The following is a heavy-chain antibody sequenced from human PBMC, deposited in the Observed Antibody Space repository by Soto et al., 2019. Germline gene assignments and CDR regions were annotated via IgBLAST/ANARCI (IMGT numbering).Heavy chain of an antibody. CDR2: ISAYNGNT. CDR1: GYTFTSYG. J-gene: IGHJ4*02. CDR3: ARENTVTTRDFDY. D-gene: IGHD4-17*01. Sequence: ASVKVSCKASGYTFTSYGIIGVRRAPGEGLELMGWISAYNGNTNYAQKLQGRVTMTTDTSTSTAYMELRSLRSDDTAVYYCARENTVTTRDFDYWGQGTMVTVSS. V-gene: IGHV1-18*04.